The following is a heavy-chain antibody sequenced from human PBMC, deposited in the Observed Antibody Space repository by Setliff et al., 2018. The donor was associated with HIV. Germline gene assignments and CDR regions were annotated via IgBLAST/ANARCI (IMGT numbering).Heavy chain of an antibody. V-gene: IGHV4-38-2*01. J-gene: IGHJ3*02. CDR1: DYSISSDYY. CDR3: ASTTSGVSGSYPAHAFDI. Sequence: KPSETLSLTCAASDYSISSDYYWGWIRQPPGKGLEWIGSFSPRGRTYQNASLKSRVTISVDRSKNQFSLKLTSVTAADTAIYYCASTTSGVSGSYPAHAFDIWGQGTMVTVSS. CDR2: FSPRGRT. D-gene: IGHD3-10*01.